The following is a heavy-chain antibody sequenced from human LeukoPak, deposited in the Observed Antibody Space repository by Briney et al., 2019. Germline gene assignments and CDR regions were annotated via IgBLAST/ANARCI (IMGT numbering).Heavy chain of an antibody. CDR3: AKDGGSYTGYFDY. J-gene: IGHJ4*02. Sequence: SGGSLRLSCAASGFTFSSYDMNWVRQAPGKGLEWVSAISRSGGITYYAGSVKGRFTISRDNSKNTLYLQMNSLRADDTAVYYCAKDGGSYTGYFDYWAQGTLVTVSS. CDR2: ISRSGGIT. V-gene: IGHV3-23*01. D-gene: IGHD1-26*01. CDR1: GFTFSSYD.